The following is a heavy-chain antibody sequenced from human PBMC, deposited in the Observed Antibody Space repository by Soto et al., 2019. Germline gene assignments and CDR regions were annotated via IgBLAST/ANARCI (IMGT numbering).Heavy chain of an antibody. CDR2: IIPMFGTA. CDR3: ASGIQLWLRRINNGYSG. CDR1: GGTFSTYA. D-gene: IGHD5-18*01. V-gene: IGHV1-69*12. J-gene: IGHJ4*02. Sequence: QVQLVQSGAEVKKPESSVNASCKAPGGTFSTYAISWFRKAPGQGLEWMGGIIPMFGTANYAQRFQDRVTITADESTNTVYMELTSLRSEDTAVYFCASGIQLWLRRINNGYSGWGQGTLVTVSS.